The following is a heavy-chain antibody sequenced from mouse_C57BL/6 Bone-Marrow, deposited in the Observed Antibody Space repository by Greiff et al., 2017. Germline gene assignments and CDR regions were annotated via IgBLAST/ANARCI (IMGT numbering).Heavy chain of an antibody. V-gene: IGHV7-3*01. CDR1: GFTFTDYY. CDR3: ARLVATRDWYFDV. Sequence: EVHLVESGGGLVQPGGSLSLSCAASGFTFTDYYMSWVRQPPGKALEWLGFIRNKANGYTTEYSASVKGRFTISRDNSQSILYLQMNALRAEDSATYYCARLVATRDWYFDVWGTGTTVTVSS. CDR2: IRNKANGYTT. J-gene: IGHJ1*03. D-gene: IGHD1-1*01.